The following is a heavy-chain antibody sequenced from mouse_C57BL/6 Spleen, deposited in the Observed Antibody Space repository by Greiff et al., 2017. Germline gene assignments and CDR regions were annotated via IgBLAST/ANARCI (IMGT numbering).Heavy chain of an antibody. D-gene: IGHD1-1*02. CDR3: ASMGIPSIRPFDV. CDR1: GYTFTSYW. CDR2: IDPSDSYT. J-gene: IGHJ1*03. Sequence: QVQLQQPGAELVKPGASVKLSCKASGYTFTSYWMQWVKQRPGQGLEWIGEIDPSDSYTNYNQKFKGKATLTVDTSSSTAYMQLSSLTSEDSAVYYCASMGIPSIRPFDVWGTGTTVTVSS. V-gene: IGHV1-50*01.